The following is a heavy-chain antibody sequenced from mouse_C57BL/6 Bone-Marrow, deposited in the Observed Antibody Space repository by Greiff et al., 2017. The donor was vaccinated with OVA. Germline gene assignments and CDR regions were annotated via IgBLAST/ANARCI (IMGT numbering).Heavy chain of an antibody. D-gene: IGHD2-1*01. CDR1: GYTFTDYY. J-gene: IGHJ4*01. V-gene: IGHV1-75*01. CDR3: ALYYGNYGDAMDY. Sequence: QVQLQQSGPELVKPGASVKISCKASGYTFTDYYINWVKPRPGQGLEWIGWIFPGSGSTYYNEKFKGKATLTVDKSSSTAYMLLSSLTSEDSAVYFCALYYGNYGDAMDYWGQGTSVTVSS. CDR2: IFPGSGST.